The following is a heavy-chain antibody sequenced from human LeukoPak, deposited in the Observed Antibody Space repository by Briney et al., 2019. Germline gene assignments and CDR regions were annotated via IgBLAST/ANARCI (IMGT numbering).Heavy chain of an antibody. Sequence: SETLSLTCTVSGGSISSHYWGWIRQPPGKGLEWIGSIYYSGSTYYNPSLKSRVTISVDTSKNQFSLKLSSVTAADTAVYYCARHYDMRYGMDVWGQGTTVTVSS. CDR1: GGSISSHY. CDR3: ARHYDMRYGMDV. V-gene: IGHV4-39*01. J-gene: IGHJ6*02. CDR2: IYYSGST. D-gene: IGHD3-9*01.